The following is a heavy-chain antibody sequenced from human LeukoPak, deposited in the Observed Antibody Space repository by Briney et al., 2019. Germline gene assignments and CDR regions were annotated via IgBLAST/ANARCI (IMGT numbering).Heavy chain of an antibody. J-gene: IGHJ4*02. CDR3: ARDFYDGFALDY. CDR1: GFAFNTYS. CDR2: IFSSSTYI. Sequence: GGSLRLSCAASGFAFNTYSMTWVRQAPGKGLGWVSFIFSSSTYIYYTDSVKGRFTISRDNARNSLYLQMDNLRAEDTGVYYCARDFYDGFALDYWGQGTLVTVSS. V-gene: IGHV3-21*03. D-gene: IGHD2/OR15-2a*01.